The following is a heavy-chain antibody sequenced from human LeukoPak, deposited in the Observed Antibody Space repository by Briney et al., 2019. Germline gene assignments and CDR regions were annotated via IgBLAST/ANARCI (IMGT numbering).Heavy chain of an antibody. CDR1: GCSISSYY. CDR2: IYYSGST. D-gene: IGHD4-17*01. Sequence: SETLSLTCPVSGCSISSYYWGWVRQPPGKGLEWIGYIYYSGSTNYTPSLKSRVTISVDTSKNQFSLKLSSVTAADTAVYYCARDDTVSMDIWGQGNTVTVSS. J-gene: IGHJ6*02. V-gene: IGHV4-59*01. CDR3: ARDDTVSMDI.